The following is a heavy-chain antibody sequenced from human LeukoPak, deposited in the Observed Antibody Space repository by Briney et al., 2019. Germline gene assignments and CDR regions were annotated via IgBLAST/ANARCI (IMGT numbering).Heavy chain of an antibody. CDR2: IFTSGIT. J-gene: IGHJ6*03. D-gene: IGHD3-10*01. CDR3: AREISGSYFNPLGYMDV. CDR1: GGSISLYY. Sequence: SETLSLTCTVSGGSISLYYWNWIRQPAGKGLEWIGRIFTSGITNYNPSLKSRVIMSVATSKSQFSLALSSVTAADTAVYYCAREISGSYFNPLGYMDVWGKGTTVTVPS. V-gene: IGHV4-4*07.